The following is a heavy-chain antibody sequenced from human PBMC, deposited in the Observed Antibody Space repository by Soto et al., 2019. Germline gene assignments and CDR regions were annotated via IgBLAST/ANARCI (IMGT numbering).Heavy chain of an antibody. D-gene: IGHD6-13*01. Sequence: EVQLVESGGGLVQPGESLRLSCAASGFTFSSYWMHWVRQAPGKGLVRVSRINSDGSRTNYEDSVKGRFTVSRDNAKNTQYLQMISLRAEDTAVYYCARVLTGSWNWFDPWGQGTLVTVSS. J-gene: IGHJ5*02. CDR1: GFTFSSYW. CDR2: INSDGSRT. CDR3: ARVLTGSWNWFDP. V-gene: IGHV3-74*01.